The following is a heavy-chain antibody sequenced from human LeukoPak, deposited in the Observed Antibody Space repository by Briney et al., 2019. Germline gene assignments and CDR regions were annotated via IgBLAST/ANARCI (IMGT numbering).Heavy chain of an antibody. CDR1: GGSVSSSNYY. CDR2: VYYSGST. Sequence: PSETLSLTCIVSGGSVSSSNYYWGWIRQPPGKVLEWIGSVYYSGSTYYNPSLKSRVTISVDTSKNQFSLKLSSATAADTAVYYCARHKGQHTVDYWGQGTLVTVSS. J-gene: IGHJ4*02. CDR3: ARHKGQHTVDY. V-gene: IGHV4-39*01. D-gene: IGHD2-2*01.